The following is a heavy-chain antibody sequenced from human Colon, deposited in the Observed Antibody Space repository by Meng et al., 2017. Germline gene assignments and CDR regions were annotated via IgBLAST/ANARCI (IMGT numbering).Heavy chain of an antibody. V-gene: IGHV1-2*06. CDR1: RSAFTSCN. CDR2: VNPNSGGA. D-gene: IGHD3-3*01. J-gene: IGHJ4*02. CDR3: ARASLFGGGDY. Sequence: PLERFGAALKTPRRRVTVFVMCTRSAFTSCNMRCGRQATGQWRDFVVQVNPNSGGANYAKKFEARVRRTSDPSINTAYRELTSLTSDDTAVYYCARASLFGGGDYWGQGTLVTVSS.